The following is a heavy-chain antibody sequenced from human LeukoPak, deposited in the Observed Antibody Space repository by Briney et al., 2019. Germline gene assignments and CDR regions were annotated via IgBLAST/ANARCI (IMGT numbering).Heavy chain of an antibody. CDR1: GFTFNNYA. D-gene: IGHD6-19*01. V-gene: IGHV3-23*01. Sequence: GSLRLSCGASGFTFNNYAMSWVRQAPGKGLEWVSAITNSGGNTYYADSEKGRFTISRDNSKNTLYLQMNSLRAEDAAVYYCAKDSLPGMAVAGPPFDYWGQGTLVTVSS. J-gene: IGHJ4*02. CDR2: ITNSGGNT. CDR3: AKDSLPGMAVAGPPFDY.